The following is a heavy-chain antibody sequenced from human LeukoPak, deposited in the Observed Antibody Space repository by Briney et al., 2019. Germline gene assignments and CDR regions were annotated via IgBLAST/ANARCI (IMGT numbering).Heavy chain of an antibody. CDR3: ARVSVGFDP. CDR2: INHSGST. Sequence: KTSETLSLTCAVYGGSFCGYYWSWIRQPPGKGLEWIGEINHSGSTNYNPSLKSRVTISVDTSKNQFSLKLSSVTAADTAVYYCARVSVGFDPWGQGTLVTVSS. V-gene: IGHV4-34*01. J-gene: IGHJ5*02. D-gene: IGHD1-26*01. CDR1: GGSFCGYY.